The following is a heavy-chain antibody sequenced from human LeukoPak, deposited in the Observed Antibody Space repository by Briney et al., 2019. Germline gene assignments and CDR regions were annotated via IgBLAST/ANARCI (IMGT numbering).Heavy chain of an antibody. J-gene: IGHJ4*02. D-gene: IGHD3-3*01. V-gene: IGHV1-2*02. CDR2: INPNSGGT. CDR3: ARAVDSGYDFWSRYPVDY. Sequence: ASVKVSCKASGYTFTGYYMHWVRQAPGQGLEWMGWINPNSGGTNYAQKFQGRVSMTRDTSISTAYMELSRLRSDDTAVYYCARAVDSGYDFWSRYPVDYWGQGTLVTVSS. CDR1: GYTFTGYY.